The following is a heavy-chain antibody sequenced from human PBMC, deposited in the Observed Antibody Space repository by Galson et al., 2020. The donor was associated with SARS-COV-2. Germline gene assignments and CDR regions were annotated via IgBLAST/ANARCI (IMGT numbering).Heavy chain of an antibody. CDR2: IKSKTDGGTT. J-gene: IGHJ3*02. CDR3: TTDLSRFFWCGYLEHDALDI. V-gene: IGHV3-15*01. D-gene: IGHD3-3*01. Sequence: GESLKISCAASGFTFSNAWLSWVRQAPGKGLEWVGRIKSKTDGGTTDYAAPVKGRFTISRDDSKNTLYLQMNSLKTEDTAVYYCTTDLSRFFWCGYLEHDALDIWGQGTMVTVSS. CDR1: GFTFSNAW.